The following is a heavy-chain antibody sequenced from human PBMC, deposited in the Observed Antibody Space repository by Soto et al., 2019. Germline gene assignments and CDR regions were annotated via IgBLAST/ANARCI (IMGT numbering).Heavy chain of an antibody. CDR3: AHRTTTVTWWFDP. Sequence: QITLKESGPTLVKPTQTLTLTCTFSGFSLTTSGVGVGWIRQPPGKALECLALIYWDDDKRYSPSLNSRLTITKDTSKNLVVLTMTHTAPADTATYFCAHRTTTVTWWFDPWGQGTLVTVSS. CDR1: GFSLTTSGVG. CDR2: IYWDDDK. D-gene: IGHD4-17*01. J-gene: IGHJ5*02. V-gene: IGHV2-5*02.